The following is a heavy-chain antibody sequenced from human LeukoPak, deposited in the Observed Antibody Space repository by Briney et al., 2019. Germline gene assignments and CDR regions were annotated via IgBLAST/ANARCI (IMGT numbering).Heavy chain of an antibody. J-gene: IGHJ4*02. CDR1: GYSFTSYW. Sequence: GESRKISCKGSGYSFTSYWIGWVRQMPGKGLEWMGIIYPGDSDTRYSPSFQGQVTISADTSISTAYLQWSSLKASDTAMYYCARHDEWELSSAPFDYWGQGTLVPVSS. D-gene: IGHD1-26*01. V-gene: IGHV5-51*01. CDR3: ARHDEWELSSAPFDY. CDR2: IYPGDSDT.